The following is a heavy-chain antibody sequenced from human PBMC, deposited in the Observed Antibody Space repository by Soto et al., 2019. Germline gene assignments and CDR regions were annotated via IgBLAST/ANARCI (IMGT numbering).Heavy chain of an antibody. Sequence: SGPTLVKPTQTLTLTCTFSGFSLSTSGVGVGWIRQPPGKALEWLALIYWDDDKRYSPSLKSRLTITKDASKNQVVLTMTNMDPVDTATYYCAHIRLYSSSWYVDYWGQGTLVTVSS. CDR3: AHIRLYSSSWYVDY. V-gene: IGHV2-5*02. J-gene: IGHJ4*02. D-gene: IGHD6-13*01. CDR2: IYWDDDK. CDR1: GFSLSTSGVG.